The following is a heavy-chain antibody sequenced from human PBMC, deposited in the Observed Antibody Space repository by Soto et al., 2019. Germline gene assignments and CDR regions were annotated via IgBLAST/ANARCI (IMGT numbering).Heavy chain of an antibody. Sequence: QVTLKESGPVLVKPTETLTLTCTVSGFSLSHARMGVSWIRQPPGKALEWLAHIFSNDEKSYRTSLRSKLTICKATSKSQVVLTMTNMDPVDTATYYCARHGRGVGARPLDYWGQGTLVTVSS. CDR1: GFSLSHARMG. CDR3: ARHGRGVGARPLDY. V-gene: IGHV2-26*01. CDR2: IFSNDEK. J-gene: IGHJ4*02. D-gene: IGHD1-26*01.